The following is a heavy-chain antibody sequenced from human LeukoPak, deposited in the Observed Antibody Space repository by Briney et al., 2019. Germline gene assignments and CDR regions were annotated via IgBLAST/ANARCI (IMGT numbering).Heavy chain of an antibody. V-gene: IGHV3-23*01. CDR1: GFTFSNYG. D-gene: IGHD3-22*01. Sequence: PGGSLRLSCAASGFTFSNYGMNWVRQAPGKGLEWVSGITGSGGSTYYADSVKGRFTISRDNAKNSLYLQMNSLRAEDTAVYYCARDRLFDDSSGYYRDYWGQGTLVTVSS. CDR3: ARDRLFDDSSGYYRDY. CDR2: ITGSGGST. J-gene: IGHJ4*02.